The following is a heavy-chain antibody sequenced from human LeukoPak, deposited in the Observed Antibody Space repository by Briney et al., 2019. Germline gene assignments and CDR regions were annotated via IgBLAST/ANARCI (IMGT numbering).Heavy chain of an antibody. CDR2: VSWNNDHI. CDR1: GFMFHDYV. J-gene: IGHJ5*01. V-gene: IGHV3-9*01. Sequence: GGSLRLSCVGSGFMFHDYVMHWLRQVPGKGLEWFPGVSWNNDHIGYADSVKGRFTISRDNDANTLHLQMNSLRVEDTALYFCTRSPSFTLGGGYLDSWGRGSLVIVSS. CDR3: TRSPSFTLGGGYLDS. D-gene: IGHD3-22*01.